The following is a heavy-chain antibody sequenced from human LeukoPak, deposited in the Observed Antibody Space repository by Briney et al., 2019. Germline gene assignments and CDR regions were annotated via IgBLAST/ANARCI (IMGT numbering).Heavy chain of an antibody. Sequence: PSETLSLTCTVSGGSISSYHWSWIRQPPGKGLEWIGYIYYGGSTNYNPSLKSRVTISVDTSKNQFSLKLSSVTAADTAVCYCAREVGATNSDYWGQGTLVTVSS. D-gene: IGHD1-26*01. J-gene: IGHJ4*02. CDR3: AREVGATNSDY. CDR2: IYYGGST. CDR1: GGSISSYH. V-gene: IGHV4-59*01.